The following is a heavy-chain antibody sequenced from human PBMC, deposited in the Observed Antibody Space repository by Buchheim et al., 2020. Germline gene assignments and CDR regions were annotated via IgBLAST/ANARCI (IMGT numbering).Heavy chain of an antibody. Sequence: QVQLQESGPGLVKPSETLSLTCTVSGGSISSYYWSWIRQPPGKGLEWIGYIYYSGSTNYNPSLKNRVTISVDTSKNQFSLKLSSVTAADTAVYYCARDSGTHDYSNYYYYGMDVWGQGTT. CDR1: GGSISSYY. V-gene: IGHV4-59*01. CDR2: IYYSGST. CDR3: ARDSGTHDYSNYYYYGMDV. J-gene: IGHJ6*02. D-gene: IGHD4-11*01.